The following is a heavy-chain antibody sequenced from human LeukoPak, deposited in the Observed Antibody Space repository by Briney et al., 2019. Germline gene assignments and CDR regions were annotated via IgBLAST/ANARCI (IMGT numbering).Heavy chain of an antibody. J-gene: IGHJ4*02. D-gene: IGHD4-23*01. CDR2: ISGSGGST. CDR3: VRVSGTTVITPDGENY. Sequence: GGSLRLSCPAYGFTVSTYAMSWVRQAPGKGRGWVSVISGSGGSTYYEDSVKGRFTISRDQSKNTLYMQMNSMRVEDTAVYYCVRVSGTTVITPDGENYWGQGNRVTVSS. CDR1: GFTVSTYA. V-gene: IGHV3-23*01.